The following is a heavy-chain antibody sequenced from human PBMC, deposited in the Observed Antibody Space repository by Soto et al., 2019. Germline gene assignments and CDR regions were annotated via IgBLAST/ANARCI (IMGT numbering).Heavy chain of an antibody. CDR1: GFTFSDYW. V-gene: IGHV3-7*01. D-gene: IGHD6-13*01. CDR3: ARYPRIATIGGTAFDM. Sequence: EVQLVESGGGLVQPGGSLRLSCAASGFTFSDYWMDWVRQAPGKGLEWVANVNQDASEKNYVDSVKGRFTISRDNAKNSLFLQMNSLRAEDTAVYYCARYPRIATIGGTAFDMWGHGTLVTVSS. CDR2: VNQDASEK. J-gene: IGHJ3*02.